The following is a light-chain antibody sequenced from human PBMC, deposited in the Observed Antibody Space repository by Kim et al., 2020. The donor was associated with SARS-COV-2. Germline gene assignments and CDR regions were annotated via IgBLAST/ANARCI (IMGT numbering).Light chain of an antibody. J-gene: IGKJ1*01. CDR3: QQSQSAPWT. CDR2: DTS. V-gene: IGKV1-12*01. Sequence: ASVGDRVTITCRASQGVSSSLAWYQQKPGKAPKLLIYDTSSLQTGVPSRFSGSGFGTDFILTISSLQPDDFARYYCQQSQSAPWTFGQGTKVDIK. CDR1: QGVSSS.